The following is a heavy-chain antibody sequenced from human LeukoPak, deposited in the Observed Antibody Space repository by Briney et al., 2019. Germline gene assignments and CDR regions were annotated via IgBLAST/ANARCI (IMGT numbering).Heavy chain of an antibody. J-gene: IGHJ4*02. V-gene: IGHV3-21*01. CDR3: ARDQGARIGYFDD. D-gene: IGHD1-14*01. Sequence: GGSLRLSCAASGLTFSSYWMNWVRQAPGKGLEWVSSINHNGIDDYYADSMKGRFTISRDNAKNSLYLQMNSLRAEDTAVYYCARDQGARIGYFDDWGQGTLVTVSP. CDR1: GLTFSSYW. CDR2: INHNGIDD.